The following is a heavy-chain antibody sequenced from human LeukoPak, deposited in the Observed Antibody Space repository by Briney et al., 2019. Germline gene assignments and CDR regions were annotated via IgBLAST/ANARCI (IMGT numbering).Heavy chain of an antibody. J-gene: IGHJ4*02. Sequence: GGSLRLSCAASGFIFSSYGMHWVRQAPGKGLEWVAVISYDGSDKDYADSVKGRFTISRDNSKNTLYLQMNSLRPEDTAVHYCAKDRGHCSGGSCYLHFDYWGQGTLVTVSS. CDR3: AKDRGHCSGGSCYLHFDY. CDR2: ISYDGSDK. V-gene: IGHV3-30*18. D-gene: IGHD2-15*01. CDR1: GFIFSSYG.